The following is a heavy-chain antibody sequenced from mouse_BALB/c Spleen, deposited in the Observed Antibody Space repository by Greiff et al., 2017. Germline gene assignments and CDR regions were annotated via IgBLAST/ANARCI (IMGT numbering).Heavy chain of an antibody. V-gene: IGHV5-6-4*01. J-gene: IGHJ1*01. D-gene: IGHD1-1*01. CDR1: GFTFSSYT. CDR3: TRGDYGSSYHWYMDV. Sequence: EVKLVESGGGLVKPGGSLKLSCAASGFTFSSYTMSWVRQTPEKRLEWVATISSGGSYTYYPDSVKGRFTISRDNAKNTLYLQMSSLKSEDTAMYYCTRGDYGSSYHWYMDVWGAGTTVTVSS. CDR2: ISSGGSYT.